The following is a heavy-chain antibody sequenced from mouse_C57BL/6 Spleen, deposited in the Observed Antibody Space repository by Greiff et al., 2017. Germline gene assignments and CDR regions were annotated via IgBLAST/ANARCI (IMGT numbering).Heavy chain of an antibody. Sequence: EVQRVASEGGLVQPGSSMKLSCTASGFTFSDSYMAWVRQVPEKGLEWVANINYDGSSTYYLDSLKSRFIISRDNAKNILYLQMSSLKSEDTATYYCARGVAYYSNYEGAMDYWGQGTSVTVSA. CDR1: GFTFSDSY. CDR2: INYDGSST. V-gene: IGHV5-16*01. J-gene: IGHJ4*01. CDR3: ARGVAYYSNYEGAMDY. D-gene: IGHD2-5*01.